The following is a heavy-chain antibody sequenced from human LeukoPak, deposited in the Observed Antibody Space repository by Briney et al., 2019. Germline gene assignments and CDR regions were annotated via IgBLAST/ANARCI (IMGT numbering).Heavy chain of an antibody. D-gene: IGHD4-23*01. J-gene: IGHJ4*02. V-gene: IGHV4-39*01. CDR2: IHDSGST. CDR3: ARLYGGNSNNSYCDY. CDR1: GGSSSSRSYY. Sequence: SETLSLICSVSGGSSSSRSYYWGWIRQPPGKGLEWIGSIHDSGSTDYNPSLKSRVTISVDTSKNQFSLKLSSVTAADTAVYYCARLYGGNSNNSYCDYWGQGTLVTVSS.